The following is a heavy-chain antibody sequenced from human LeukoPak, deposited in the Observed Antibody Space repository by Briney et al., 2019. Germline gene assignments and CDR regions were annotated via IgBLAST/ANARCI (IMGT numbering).Heavy chain of an antibody. CDR2: ISSSSSYI. D-gene: IGHD1-26*01. CDR1: GFTFSSYS. Sequence: GGSLRLSCAASGFTFSSYSMNWVRQAPGKGLEWVSSISSSSSYIYYADSVKGRFTISRDNAKNSLYLQMSSLRAEDTAVYYCAKDRMGGSYPAEYFQHWGQGTLVTVSS. CDR3: AKDRMGGSYPAEYFQH. J-gene: IGHJ1*01. V-gene: IGHV3-21*04.